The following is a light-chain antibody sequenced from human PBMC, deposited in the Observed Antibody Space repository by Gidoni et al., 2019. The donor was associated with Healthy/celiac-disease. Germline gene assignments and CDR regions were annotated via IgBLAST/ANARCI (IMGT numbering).Light chain of an antibody. J-gene: IGKJ2*01. Sequence: QMTQTPSSLSASAGDRVTITGLASQSISSYLNWYQQKPGKAPKLLIYAPSSLQSGVPSRFSGSGSGTDFTLTISSLQPEDFATYYCRQSYSTPPTFGQGTKLEIK. CDR1: QSISSY. CDR3: RQSYSTPPT. CDR2: APS. V-gene: IGKV1-39*01.